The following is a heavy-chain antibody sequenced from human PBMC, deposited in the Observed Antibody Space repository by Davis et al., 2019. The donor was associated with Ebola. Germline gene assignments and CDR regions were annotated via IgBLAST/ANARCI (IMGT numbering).Heavy chain of an antibody. CDR1: GFTFSGYY. J-gene: IGHJ6*02. CDR2: INHSGST. V-gene: IGHV4-34*01. CDR3: ASIAARPVGYYYYYGMDV. D-gene: IGHD6-6*01. Sequence: ESLKISCAASGFTFSGYYWSWIRQPPGKGLEWIGEINHSGSTNYNPSLKSRVTISVDTSKNQFSLKLSPVTAADTAVYYCASIAARPVGYYYYYGMDVWGQGTTVTVSS.